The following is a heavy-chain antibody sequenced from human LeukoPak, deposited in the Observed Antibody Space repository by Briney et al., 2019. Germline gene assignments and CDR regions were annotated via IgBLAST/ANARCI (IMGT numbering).Heavy chain of an antibody. Sequence: GGSLRLSCAASGFTFSNYAMSWVRQAPGKGLEWVSTTSSSGGNTYYADSVKGRFTISGDNSKNTLYLQMNSLRAEDTAVYYCARIRSGYYHDYWGQGTLVTVSS. J-gene: IGHJ4*02. D-gene: IGHD3-3*01. CDR3: ARIRSGYYHDY. CDR2: TSSSGGNT. V-gene: IGHV3-23*01. CDR1: GFTFSNYA.